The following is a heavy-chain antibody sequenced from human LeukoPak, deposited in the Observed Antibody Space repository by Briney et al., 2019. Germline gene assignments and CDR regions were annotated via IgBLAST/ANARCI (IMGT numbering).Heavy chain of an antibody. Sequence: SGPTLVNPTQTLTLTCTFTGFSLSTSGTCVSWIRQPPGKALEWLARIDWDDDKYYSISLKTRLSISKDTSKNQVVLTMSNMDPVDTATYYCARIQLDRYYYGMDVWGQGTTVTVSS. J-gene: IGHJ6*02. CDR3: ARIQLDRYYYGMDV. D-gene: IGHD2-2*01. CDR2: IDWDDDK. V-gene: IGHV2-70*11. CDR1: GFSLSTSGTC.